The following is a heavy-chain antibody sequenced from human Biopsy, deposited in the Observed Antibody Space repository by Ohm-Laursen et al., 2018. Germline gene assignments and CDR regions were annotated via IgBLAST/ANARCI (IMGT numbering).Heavy chain of an antibody. CDR2: INPSGSTT. J-gene: IGHJ4*02. CDR1: GYSFTSYY. D-gene: IGHD6-19*01. Sequence: ASVKVSCNASGYSFTSYYMHWVRQAPGQGLEWMEMINPSGSTTSYPQIFQGRVTMTRDTSKSTVYMELSSLRSADTAVYFCARNTGWYGDLYYFDYWGQGTLVTVSS. V-gene: IGHV1-46*01. CDR3: ARNTGWYGDLYYFDY.